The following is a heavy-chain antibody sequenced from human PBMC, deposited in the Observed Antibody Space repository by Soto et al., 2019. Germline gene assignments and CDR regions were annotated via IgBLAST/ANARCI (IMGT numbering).Heavy chain of an antibody. CDR2: INSDGSSA. CDR3: AKGVPAATRYFQH. D-gene: IGHD2-2*01. CDR1: GFSFSSYW. V-gene: IGHV3-74*01. J-gene: IGHJ1*01. Sequence: VQLVESGGGLVKPGGSPRLSCAASGFSFSSYWMHWVRHAPGKGLVWVSRINSDGSSATYADSVKGRFTISRDNAKNTLYLQMNSLTPEDTAVYYCAKGVPAATRYFQHWGQGTLVTVSA.